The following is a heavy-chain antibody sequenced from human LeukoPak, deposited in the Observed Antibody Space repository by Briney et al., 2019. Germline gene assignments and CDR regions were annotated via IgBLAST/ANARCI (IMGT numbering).Heavy chain of an antibody. CDR2: VHYTGST. J-gene: IGHJ4*02. CDR3: ARVDVVAETPTALDY. D-gene: IGHD2-15*01. V-gene: IGHV4-59*01. Sequence: PSETLSLTCTGSGGSINYFYWTWIRQPPGKGLEWMGDVHYTGSTNHTPTLQSRVTISVDASKNQFSLRLSSVTAADTAVYYCARVDVVAETPTALDYWGQGTLVAVAS. CDR1: GGSINYFY.